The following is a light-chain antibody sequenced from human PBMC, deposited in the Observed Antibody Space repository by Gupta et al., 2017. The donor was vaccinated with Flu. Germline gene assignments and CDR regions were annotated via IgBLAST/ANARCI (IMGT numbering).Light chain of an antibody. CDR3: MQGAHWPWA. J-gene: IGKJ1*01. V-gene: IGKV2-30*01. CDR2: LVS. CDR1: QSLVYTDGSTV. Sequence: TSCRSSQSLVYTDGSTVLHWFQQRPGQSPRRLIYLVSHRDSGGPDRFSGSGSGTDFTLKISRVEAEDVGIYFCMQGAHWPWAFGQGTKVEIK.